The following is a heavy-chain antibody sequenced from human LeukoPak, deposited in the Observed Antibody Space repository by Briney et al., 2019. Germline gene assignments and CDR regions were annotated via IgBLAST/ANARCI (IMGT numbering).Heavy chain of an antibody. D-gene: IGHD2-2*01. CDR3: ARSSYCSSTSCYGLYYFDY. V-gene: IGHV5-51*01. CDR2: IYPGDSDT. Sequence: GESLKISCKGSGYSFTSYWIGWVRQMPGKGLEWMGIIYPGDSDTRYSPSFQGQVTISADKSISTAYLQWSSLKASDTAMYYCARSSYCSSTSCYGLYYFDYWGQGTLVTVSS. CDR1: GYSFTSYW. J-gene: IGHJ4*02.